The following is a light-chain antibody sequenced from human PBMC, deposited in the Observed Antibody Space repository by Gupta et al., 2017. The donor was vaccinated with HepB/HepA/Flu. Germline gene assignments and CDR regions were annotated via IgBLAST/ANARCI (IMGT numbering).Light chain of an antibody. CDR2: KDS. V-gene: IGLV3-25*03. Sequence: SYELTQPPSVSVSPGQTATISCSGDPLPKQYAYWYQQKPGQAPVLVIYKDSERPSGIPERFSGSSSGTRVTLTISGVQAEDEADYYCQSSDSSGTYPWVFGGGTKLTVL. CDR1: PLPKQY. CDR3: QSSDSSGTYPWV. J-gene: IGLJ3*02.